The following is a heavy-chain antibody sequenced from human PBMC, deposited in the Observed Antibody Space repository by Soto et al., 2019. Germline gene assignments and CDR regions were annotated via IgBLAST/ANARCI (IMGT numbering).Heavy chain of an antibody. V-gene: IGHV3-30*18. CDR3: AKEADIVIGPVAGPVAFSFDL. CDR2: LSGGGETT. CDR1: GFTFRIYC. Sequence: GGSLRLSCAGSGFTFRIYCLHWFRQSPGKGLEWVAVLSGGGETTYYADSVKGRSTISRDNSKNMMYMQMDSLRPEDTAVYYCAKEADIVIGPVAGPVAFSFDLWGQGT. J-gene: IGHJ4*02. D-gene: IGHD2-2*01.